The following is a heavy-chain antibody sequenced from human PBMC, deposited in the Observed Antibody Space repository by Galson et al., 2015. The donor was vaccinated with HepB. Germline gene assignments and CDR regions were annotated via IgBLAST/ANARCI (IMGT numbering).Heavy chain of an antibody. D-gene: IGHD4-17*01. Sequence: SVKVSCKASGYTFTSYAMNWVRQAPGQGLEWMGWINTNAGNPTYAQAFTGRFSFSLDTSVNTAYLQISSLKAEDTAVYYCAGEFFGVTRAVRDYWGQGTLVTVSS. J-gene: IGHJ4*02. CDR3: AGEFFGVTRAVRDY. CDR1: GYTFTSYA. CDR2: INTNAGNP. V-gene: IGHV7-4-1*02.